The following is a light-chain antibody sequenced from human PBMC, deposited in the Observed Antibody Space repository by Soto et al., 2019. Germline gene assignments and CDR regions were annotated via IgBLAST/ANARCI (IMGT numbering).Light chain of an antibody. CDR2: DAY. CDR3: QQYNSYSQVT. CDR1: QSISSW. Sequence: DILMTQSPSTLSASVGDRVTITCRASQSISSWLAWYQQKPGKAPTLLIYDAYSLESVVPSRFSGSGSGTEFTLTISSLQPDDFATYYCQQYNSYSQVTFGQGTRLEIK. V-gene: IGKV1-5*01. J-gene: IGKJ5*01.